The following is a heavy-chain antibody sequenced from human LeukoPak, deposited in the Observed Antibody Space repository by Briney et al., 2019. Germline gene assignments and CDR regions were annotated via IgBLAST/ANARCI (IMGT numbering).Heavy chain of an antibody. D-gene: IGHD3-22*01. CDR1: GFPFSSYS. Sequence: PGGSLRLSCAASGFPFSSYSMNWVRQAPGEGLEWVSYISSSRTTSYADSVKGRFTISRDNAKNSLYLQMNSLRAEDTAVYYCARVLHKRNYDSSTYYGYWGQGTLVTVSS. V-gene: IGHV3-48*01. J-gene: IGHJ4*02. CDR2: ISSSRTT. CDR3: ARVLHKRNYDSSTYYGY.